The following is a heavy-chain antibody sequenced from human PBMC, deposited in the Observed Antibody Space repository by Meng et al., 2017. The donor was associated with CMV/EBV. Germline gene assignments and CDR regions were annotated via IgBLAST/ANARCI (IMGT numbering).Heavy chain of an antibody. J-gene: IGHJ6*02. V-gene: IGHV3-11*01. CDR2: ISSSGSTI. D-gene: IGHD3-22*01. CDR3: ANRWFSYDSSGYPLPYYYYGMDV. Sequence: GESLKISCAASGFTFSDYYMSWIRQAPGKGLEWVSYISSSGSTIYYADSVKGRFTISRDNAKNSLYLQMNSLRAEDTAVYYCANRWFSYDSSGYPLPYYYYGMDVWGQGTTVTVSS. CDR1: GFTFSDYY.